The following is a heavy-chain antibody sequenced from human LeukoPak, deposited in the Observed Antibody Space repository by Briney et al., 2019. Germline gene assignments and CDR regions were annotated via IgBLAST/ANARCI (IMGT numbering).Heavy chain of an antibody. Sequence: PAGSLRLSCAASGFTFSYYYMSWIRQAPGKGLEWVSYISSSGSTIYYADSVKGRFTISRDNAKNSLYLQMNSLRAEDTAVYYCARVKRGPRSYFDYWGQGTLVTVSS. J-gene: IGHJ4*02. V-gene: IGHV3-11*01. CDR3: ARVKRGPRSYFDY. CDR2: ISSSGSTI. CDR1: GFTFSYYY. D-gene: IGHD3-10*01.